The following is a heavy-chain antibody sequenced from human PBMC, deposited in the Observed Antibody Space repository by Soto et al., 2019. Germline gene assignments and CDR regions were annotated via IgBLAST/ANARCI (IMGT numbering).Heavy chain of an antibody. V-gene: IGHV3-33*01. D-gene: IGHD6-13*01. CDR3: ACQLVSDAFDI. CDR2: IWYDGSNK. J-gene: IGHJ3*02. CDR1: GFTFSSYG. Sequence: GGSLRLSCAASGFTFSSYGMHWVRQAPGKGLEWVAVIWYDGSNKYYADSVKGRFTISRDNSKNTLYLQMNSLRAEDTAVYYCACQLVSDAFDIWGQGTMVTVSS.